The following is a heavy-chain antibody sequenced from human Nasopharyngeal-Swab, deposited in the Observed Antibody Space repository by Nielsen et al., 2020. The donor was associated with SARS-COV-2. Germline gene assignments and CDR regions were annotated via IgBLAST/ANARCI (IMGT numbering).Heavy chain of an antibody. V-gene: IGHV3-30*18. CDR3: AKGTTVTGYWYFDL. Sequence: GGSLRLSCAASGFTFSSYGMHWVRQAPGKGLEWVAVISYDGSNKYYADSVKGRFTISRDNSKNTLYLQMNSLRAEDTAVYYCAKGTTVTGYWYFDLWGRGTLVTVSS. CDR2: ISYDGSNK. CDR1: GFTFSSYG. J-gene: IGHJ2*01. D-gene: IGHD4-17*01.